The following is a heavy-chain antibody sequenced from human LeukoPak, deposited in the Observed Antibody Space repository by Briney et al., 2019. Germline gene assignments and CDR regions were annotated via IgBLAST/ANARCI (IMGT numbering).Heavy chain of an antibody. CDR2: IKQDGTEK. Sequence: GGSLRLSCAAPKFTFSTYLMSWVRQAPGKGLEWVASIKQDGTEKYYVDSVKGRFTISRDNAKNSLYLQMNSLRAEDTGVYYCARDLDYWGQGTLVTVSS. V-gene: IGHV3-7*01. CDR1: KFTFSTYL. J-gene: IGHJ4*02. CDR3: ARDLDY.